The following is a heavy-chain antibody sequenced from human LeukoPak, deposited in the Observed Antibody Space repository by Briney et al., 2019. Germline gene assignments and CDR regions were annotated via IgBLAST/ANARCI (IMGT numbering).Heavy chain of an antibody. D-gene: IGHD6-19*01. CDR3: ARAPLYTGGSGWSIYYFYAMDV. V-gene: IGHV4-59*01. CDR2: IDNSGST. J-gene: IGHJ6*02. CDR1: GGSISSSY. Sequence: PETLSLTCTVSGGSISSSYWSWVRQPPGKGLEWIGYIDNSGSTNYNPSLKSRVTISLDTPKSQFSLKLSSVTAADTAVYYCARAPLYTGGSGWSIYYFYAMDVWGQGTTVTVSS.